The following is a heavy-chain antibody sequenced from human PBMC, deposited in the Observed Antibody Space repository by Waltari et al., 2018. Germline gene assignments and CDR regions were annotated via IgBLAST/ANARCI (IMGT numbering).Heavy chain of an antibody. D-gene: IGHD3-3*01. Sequence: EVQLVESGGGLVKPGGSLRLSCAASGFTLSSYSLNWVRRAPGKGLEWVSSISSSSSYIYYADSVKGRFTISRDNAKNSLYLQMNSLRAEDTAVYYCATFLEWLLYYMDVWGKGTTVTVSS. V-gene: IGHV3-21*01. CDR2: ISSSSSYI. CDR1: GFTLSSYS. CDR3: ATFLEWLLYYMDV. J-gene: IGHJ6*03.